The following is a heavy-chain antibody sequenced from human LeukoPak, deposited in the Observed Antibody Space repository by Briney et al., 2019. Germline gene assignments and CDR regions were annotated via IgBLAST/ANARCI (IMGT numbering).Heavy chain of an antibody. Sequence: GEALRISWKGAGYSFTSYWIRWVRQMPGKGLEWMGRIDPSDSYTNYSPSFQGHVTISADKSISTAYLQWSSLKASDTAMYYCARLNGGILLDYWGQGTLVTVSS. V-gene: IGHV5-10-1*01. J-gene: IGHJ4*02. CDR1: GYSFTSYW. CDR3: ARLNGGILLDY. D-gene: IGHD2-15*01. CDR2: IDPSDSYT.